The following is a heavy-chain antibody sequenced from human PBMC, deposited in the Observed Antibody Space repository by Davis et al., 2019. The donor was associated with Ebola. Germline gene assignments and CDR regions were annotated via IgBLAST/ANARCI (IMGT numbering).Heavy chain of an antibody. CDR3: ARDVGKQWLGSLYFDY. J-gene: IGHJ4*02. CDR1: GFTFSNAW. V-gene: IGHV3-23*01. Sequence: GESLKISCAASGFTFSNAWMSWVRQAPGKGLEWVSAISGSGGSTYYADSVKGRFTISRDNSKNTLYLQMNSLRAEDTAVYYCARDVGKQWLGSLYFDYWGQGTLVTVSS. CDR2: ISGSGGST. D-gene: IGHD6-19*01.